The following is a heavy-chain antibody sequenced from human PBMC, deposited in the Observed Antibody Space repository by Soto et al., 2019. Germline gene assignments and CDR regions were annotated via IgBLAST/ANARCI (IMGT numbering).Heavy chain of an antibody. D-gene: IGHD3-9*01. V-gene: IGHV4-59*01. J-gene: IGHJ3*02. Sequence: SETLSLTCTVSGGSISSYYWSWIRQPPGKGLEWIGYIYYSGSTNYNPSLKSRVTISVDTSKNQFSLKLSSVTAADTAVYYCARVALYYDIFTGYYGPTYDAFDIWGQGTMVTVSS. CDR1: GGSISSYY. CDR3: ARVALYYDIFTGYYGPTYDAFDI. CDR2: IYYSGST.